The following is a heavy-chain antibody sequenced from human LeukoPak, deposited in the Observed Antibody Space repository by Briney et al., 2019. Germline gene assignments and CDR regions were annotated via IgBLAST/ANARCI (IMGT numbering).Heavy chain of an antibody. CDR2: SNAGNGHT. J-gene: IGHJ4*02. CDR3: ARSSSGWSYFDY. CDR1: GDTLTSYI. V-gene: IGHV1-3*02. Sequence: GASVKVSCKASGDTLTSYIMHCVRQAPGQRLEWMGWSNAGNGHTKYSQEFQGRVTITRDTSASTAYMELSSLRSEDMAVYYCARSSSGWSYFDYWGQGTLVTVSS. D-gene: IGHD6-19*01.